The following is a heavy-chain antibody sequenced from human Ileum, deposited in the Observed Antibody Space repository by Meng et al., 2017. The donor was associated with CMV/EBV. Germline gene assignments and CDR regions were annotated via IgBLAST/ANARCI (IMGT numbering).Heavy chain of an antibody. CDR2: ISYDGRKT. J-gene: IGHJ6*02. Sequence: GESLKISCAASGFTFRDFAMLWVRQAPGKGLEWVAVISYDGRKTYYGDSVQGRFTISRDNSKNTVSLQMASLRPEDTAEYFCARSVQPIYYYYGMDVWGQGTTATVSS. CDR3: ARSVQPIYYYYGMDV. D-gene: IGHD2-2*01. V-gene: IGHV3-30*04. CDR1: GFTFRDFA.